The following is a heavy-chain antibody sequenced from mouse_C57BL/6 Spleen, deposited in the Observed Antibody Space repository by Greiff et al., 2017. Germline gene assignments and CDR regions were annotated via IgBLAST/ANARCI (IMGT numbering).Heavy chain of an antibody. CDR2: IDPSDSYT. CDR1: GYTFTSYW. V-gene: IGHV1-59*01. Sequence: VKLQQPGAELVRPGTSVKLSCKASGYTFTSYWMHWVKQRPGQGLEWIGVIDPSDSYTNYNQKFKGKATLTVDTSSSTAYMQLSSLTSEDSAVYYCATDFDDWGQGTTLTVSS. CDR3: ATDFDD. J-gene: IGHJ2*01.